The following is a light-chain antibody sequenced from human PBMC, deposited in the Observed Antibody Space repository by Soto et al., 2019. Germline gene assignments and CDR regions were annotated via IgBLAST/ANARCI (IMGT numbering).Light chain of an antibody. CDR3: CSYTTSSTVV. CDR1: SSDVGGYTY. J-gene: IGLJ3*02. CDR2: DVS. Sequence: QSALTQPRSVSGSPGQSVSISCTGTSSDVGGYTYVSWYQQHPGKAPKVMIYDVSKRPSGVPDRFSGSKSGNTASLTISGLQSEDEADYYCCSYTTSSTVVFGGGTKLTVL. V-gene: IGLV2-11*01.